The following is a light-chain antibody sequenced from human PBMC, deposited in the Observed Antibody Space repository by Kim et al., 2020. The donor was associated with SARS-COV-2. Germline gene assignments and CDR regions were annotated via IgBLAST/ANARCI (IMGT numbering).Light chain of an antibody. CDR3: SSYTSSSSVV. Sequence: GQSITIPCTGASSDVGAYNYVSWYQQHPGKAPKLMIYDVSNRPSGVSNRFSGSKSGNTASLTISGLQAEDEADYYCSSYTSSSSVVFGGGTKLTVL. J-gene: IGLJ2*01. CDR1: SSDVGAYNY. V-gene: IGLV2-14*03. CDR2: DVS.